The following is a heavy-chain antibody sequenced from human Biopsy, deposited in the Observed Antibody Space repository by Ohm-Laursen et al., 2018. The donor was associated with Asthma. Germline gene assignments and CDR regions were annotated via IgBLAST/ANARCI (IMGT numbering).Heavy chain of an antibody. J-gene: IGHJ4*02. V-gene: IGHV4-59*07. CDR2: VYWTGNT. CDR1: GGSISSFY. D-gene: IGHD6-19*01. CDR3: VRVVRNEQWLAPFDY. Sequence: SDTLSLTCSVYGGSISSFYWSWIRQSPGKGLEWMGYVYWTGNTNYNPSLKSRITMSADTSKNRMFLELTSVTAADTAIYYCVRVVRNEQWLAPFDYWGQGKPATVSS.